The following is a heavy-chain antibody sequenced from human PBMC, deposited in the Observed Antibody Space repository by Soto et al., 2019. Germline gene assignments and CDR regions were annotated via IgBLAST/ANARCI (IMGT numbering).Heavy chain of an antibody. CDR2: IKSKTDGGTT. J-gene: IGHJ3*02. D-gene: IGHD3-10*01. CDR3: TTARGTMVTDDAFDI. CDR1: GFTFSNAW. V-gene: IGHV3-15*01. Sequence: GGSLRLSCAASGFTFSNAWMSWVRQAPGKGLEWVGRIKSKTDGGTTDYAAPVKGRFTISRDDTKNTLYLHMNSLKPEDTAVYYCTTARGTMVTDDAFDICGKGTMVTVSS.